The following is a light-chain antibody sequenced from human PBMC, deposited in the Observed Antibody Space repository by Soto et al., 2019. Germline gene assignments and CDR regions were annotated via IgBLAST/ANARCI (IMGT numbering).Light chain of an antibody. CDR1: QSVSSY. CDR3: QQRSNWWT. J-gene: IGKJ1*01. CDR2: DAS. V-gene: IGKV3-11*01. Sequence: EIVLTPSPATLSLSPGERATLSCRASQSVSSYLAWYQQKPGQAPRLLIYDASNRATGIPARFSGSGSGTDFTLTFSSLEPEDFAVYYCQQRSNWWTFGQGTKVDIK.